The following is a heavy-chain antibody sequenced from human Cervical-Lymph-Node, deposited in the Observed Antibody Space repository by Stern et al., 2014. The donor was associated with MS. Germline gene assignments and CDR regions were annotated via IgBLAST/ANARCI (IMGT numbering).Heavy chain of an antibody. CDR3: AKDKAARTTFDY. J-gene: IGHJ4*02. V-gene: IGHV3-30*18. CDR2: ILYDGGNK. D-gene: IGHD6-6*01. Sequence: VQLVESGGGVVQPGRSLRLSCEVTGFIFSASGMHWVRQAPGKGLEWVEVILYDGGNKFYADSVKGRFTISRDNSKSTLYVQMDDLRPDDTAVYYCAKDKAARTTFDYWGQGTLVTVSS. CDR1: GFIFSASG.